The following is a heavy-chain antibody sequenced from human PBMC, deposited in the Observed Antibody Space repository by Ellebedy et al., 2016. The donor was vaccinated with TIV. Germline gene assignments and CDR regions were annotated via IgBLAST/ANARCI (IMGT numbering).Heavy chain of an antibody. V-gene: IGHV3-53*01. CDR3: AGSSQGGQYSCAGKDYYGMDV. Sequence: PGGSLRLSCTASGFTLRSTFMKWIRQAPGKGLEWVSAIYVRGNIYYADSVMGRFPISRDTSTNTLYLQMNSLRADDTAVYYCAGSSQGGQYSCAGKDYYGMDVWGQGTTVTVAS. D-gene: IGHD3-10*02. CDR1: GFTLRSTF. CDR2: IYVRGNI. J-gene: IGHJ6*02.